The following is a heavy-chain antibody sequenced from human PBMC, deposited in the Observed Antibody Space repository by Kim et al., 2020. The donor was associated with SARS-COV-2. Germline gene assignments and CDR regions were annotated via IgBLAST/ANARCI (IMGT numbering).Heavy chain of an antibody. D-gene: IGHD6-19*01. Sequence: GGSLRLSCAVSGFTFSTYAMSWVRQAPGKGLEWVSSIIDTGDATYYADSVRGRFTISRDNSKKTLFLQINSLRGDDTAIYYCARGAAVADTYYFTSWGQGTLVTVSS. CDR3: ARGAAVADTYYFTS. CDR2: IIDTGDAT. V-gene: IGHV3-23*01. J-gene: IGHJ4*02. CDR1: GFTFSTYA.